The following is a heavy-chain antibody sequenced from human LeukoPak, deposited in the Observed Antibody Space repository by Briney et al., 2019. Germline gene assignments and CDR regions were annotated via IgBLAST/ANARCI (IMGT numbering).Heavy chain of an antibody. J-gene: IGHJ4*02. CDR1: GGSINSYY. Sequence: SETLSLTCTVSGGSINSYYWSWIRQPPGKGLEWIGYIYYSGSTNYNPSLKSRVTISVDTSKNQFSLKLSSVTAADTAVYYCARGPRGVVVPAADFDYWGQGTLVTVSS. V-gene: IGHV4-59*08. CDR2: IYYSGST. CDR3: ARGPRGVVVPAADFDY. D-gene: IGHD2-2*01.